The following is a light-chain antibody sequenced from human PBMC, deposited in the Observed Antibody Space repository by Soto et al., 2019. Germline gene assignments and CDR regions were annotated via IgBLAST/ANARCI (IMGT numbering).Light chain of an antibody. J-gene: IGKJ4*01. CDR3: QQNNSFRPLN. V-gene: IGKV1-13*02. CDR2: DAS. CDR1: QDIGTP. Sequence: AIQLTQFPSSLSASVGDRVTITCRASQDIGTPLVWYQQKPGKAPKLLIHDASTLQSGVPSRFSGSGSGTDFTLTISGLQPEDFATYHCQQNNSFRPLNFGGGNKVEIK.